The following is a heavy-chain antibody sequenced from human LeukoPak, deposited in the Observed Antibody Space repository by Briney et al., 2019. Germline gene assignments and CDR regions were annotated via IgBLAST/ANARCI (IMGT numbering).Heavy chain of an antibody. V-gene: IGHV3-23*01. J-gene: IGHJ4*01. Sequence: PGGSLRLSCAASGFRFSTYAMSWVRQAPGKGLDWVSTLSGNGGTTYQADSVKGRFTISRDDSNSMLYLHMSSLRAEDTALDYCVKSLPGSCTAVSCPPSDYWGHGTLVTVSS. CDR2: LSGNGGTT. CDR1: GFRFSTYA. D-gene: IGHD2-15*01. CDR3: VKSLPGSCTAVSCPPSDY.